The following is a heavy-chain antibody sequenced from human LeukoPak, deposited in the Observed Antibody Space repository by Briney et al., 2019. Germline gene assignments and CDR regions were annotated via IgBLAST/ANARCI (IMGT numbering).Heavy chain of an antibody. V-gene: IGHV4-59*12. CDR1: GDSTVGYY. Sequence: SETLSLTCSVSGDSTVGYYWGWIRQSPGRAPEWLAYVYRSGQSDYNPSLRGRVTVSLDRSKTQVSLRLRSLTAADTAIYYCASGKYYYDDSASVNRASRTAFHIWAQGTMVLVSS. CDR3: ASGKYYYDDSASVNRASRTAFHI. CDR2: VYRSGQS. D-gene: IGHD3-22*01. J-gene: IGHJ3*02.